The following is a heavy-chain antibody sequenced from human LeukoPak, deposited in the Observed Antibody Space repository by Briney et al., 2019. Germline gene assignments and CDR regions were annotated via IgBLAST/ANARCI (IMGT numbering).Heavy chain of an antibody. CDR1: GGSISSYY. Sequence: SETLSLTCTVSGGSISSYYWSWIRQPPGKGLEWIGYIYYSGSTNYNPSLKSRVTISVDTSKNQFSLKLSSVTAADTAVYYCARRRTTSAFDIWGQGTMVTVSS. J-gene: IGHJ3*02. D-gene: IGHD1-7*01. CDR3: ARRRTTSAFDI. CDR2: IYYSGST. V-gene: IGHV4-59*01.